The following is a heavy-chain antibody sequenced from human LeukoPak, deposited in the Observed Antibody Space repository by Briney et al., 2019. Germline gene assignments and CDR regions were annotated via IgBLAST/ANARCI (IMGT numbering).Heavy chain of an antibody. Sequence: ASVKVSCKASGYTFTSYDINWVRQATGRGLEWMGWMNPNSGNTDYAQKFQGRVTITRNTSISTAYMELSSLRSEDTAVYYCALRGYDLDYWGQGTLVTVSS. CDR3: ALRGYDLDY. D-gene: IGHD3-3*01. CDR1: GYTFTSYD. CDR2: MNPNSGNT. J-gene: IGHJ4*02. V-gene: IGHV1-8*03.